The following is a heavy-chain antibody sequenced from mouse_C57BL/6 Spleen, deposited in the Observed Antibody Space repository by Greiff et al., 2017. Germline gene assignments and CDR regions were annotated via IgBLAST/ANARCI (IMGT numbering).Heavy chain of an antibody. CDR3: AILLRDLYYAMDY. V-gene: IGHV1-55*01. CDR2: IYPGSGST. D-gene: IGHD1-1*01. CDR1: GYTFTSYW. J-gene: IGHJ4*01. Sequence: QVQLQQPGAELVKPGASVKMSCKASGYTFTSYWITWVKQRPGQGLEWIGDIYPGSGSTNYNEKFKSKTTLTVDTSSSTAYMQLSSLTSEDSAVYYCAILLRDLYYAMDYWGQGTSVTVSS.